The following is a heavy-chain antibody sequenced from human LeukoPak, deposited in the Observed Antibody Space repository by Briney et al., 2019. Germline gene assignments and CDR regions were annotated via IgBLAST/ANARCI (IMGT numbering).Heavy chain of an antibody. D-gene: IGHD1-26*01. J-gene: IGHJ3*02. Sequence: GGSLRLSCAASGFTFSSYSMNWVRQAPGKGLEWVAVISYDGSNKYYADSVKGRFTISRDNSKNALYLQMNSLRAEGTAVYYCAKLKWELLLDDAFDIWGQGTMVTVSS. V-gene: IGHV3-30*18. CDR3: AKLKWELLLDDAFDI. CDR2: ISYDGSNK. CDR1: GFTFSSYS.